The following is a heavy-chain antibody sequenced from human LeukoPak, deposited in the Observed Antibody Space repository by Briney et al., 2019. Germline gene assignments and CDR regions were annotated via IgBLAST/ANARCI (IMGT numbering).Heavy chain of an antibody. D-gene: IGHD2-2*01. CDR1: GFTFDDYG. V-gene: IGHV3-20*04. Sequence: PGGSLRLSXAASGFTFDDYGMSWVRQAPGKGLEWVSGINWNGGSTGYADSVKGRFTISRDNAKNSLYLQMHSLRAEDTDLYYCARVQGYCSSTSCYFDYWGQGTLVTVSS. CDR3: ARVQGYCSSTSCYFDY. CDR2: INWNGGST. J-gene: IGHJ4*02.